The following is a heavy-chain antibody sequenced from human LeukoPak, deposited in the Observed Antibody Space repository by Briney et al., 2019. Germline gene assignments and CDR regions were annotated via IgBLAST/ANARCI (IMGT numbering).Heavy chain of an antibody. D-gene: IGHD4-23*01. CDR1: GGTFSSYA. CDR3: ASNDYGGISGNYYYYMDV. V-gene: IGHV1-69*05. Sequence: ASVKVSCKASGGTFSSYAISWVRQAPGQGLERMGGIIPIFGTANYAQKFQGRVTITTDESTSTAYMELSSLRSEDTAVYYCASNDYGGISGNYYYYMDVWGKGTTVTVSS. J-gene: IGHJ6*03. CDR2: IIPIFGTA.